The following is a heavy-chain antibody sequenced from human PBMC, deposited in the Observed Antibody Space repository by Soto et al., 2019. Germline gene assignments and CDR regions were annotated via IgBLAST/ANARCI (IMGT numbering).Heavy chain of an antibody. Sequence: QVQLVQSGAEVKKPGSSVKVSCKASGDTFSSYTISWVRQAPGQGLEWMGRIIPILDIANYAQKFQGRVTINADKSTSTAYMELSSLRSEDTAVYYCAAGGHGAFDILGQWTMVTVSS. CDR2: IIPILDIA. CDR3: AAGGHGAFDI. J-gene: IGHJ3*02. V-gene: IGHV1-69*02. CDR1: GDTFSSYT. D-gene: IGHD1-26*01.